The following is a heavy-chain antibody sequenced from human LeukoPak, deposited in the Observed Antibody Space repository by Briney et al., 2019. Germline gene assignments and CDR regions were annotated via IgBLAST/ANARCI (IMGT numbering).Heavy chain of an antibody. CDR2: IYTRGST. V-gene: IGHV4-61*02. CDR1: GGSISSGSYY. D-gene: IGHD3-22*01. Sequence: SETLSLTCTVSGGSISSGSYYWSWIRQPAGKGLEWIGRIYTRGSTNYNPSLQSRVTISVDTSKNQFSLKLSSVTAADTAVYYCARDHLGYDSSGYHYYYMDVWGKGTTVTVSS. CDR3: ARDHLGYDSSGYHYYYMDV. J-gene: IGHJ6*03.